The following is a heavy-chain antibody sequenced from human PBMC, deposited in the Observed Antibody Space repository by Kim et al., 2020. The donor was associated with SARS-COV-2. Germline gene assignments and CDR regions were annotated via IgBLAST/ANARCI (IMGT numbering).Heavy chain of an antibody. CDR3: ARRDKYYYYMDV. J-gene: IGHJ6*03. CDR1: GGSISSSSYY. V-gene: IGHV4-39*01. CDR2: IYYSGST. Sequence: SETLSLTCTVSGGSISSSSYYWGWIRQPPGKGLEWIGSIYYSGSTYYNPSLKSRVTISVDTSKNQFSLKLSSVTAADTAVYYCARRDKYYYYMDVWGKGTTGTVSS.